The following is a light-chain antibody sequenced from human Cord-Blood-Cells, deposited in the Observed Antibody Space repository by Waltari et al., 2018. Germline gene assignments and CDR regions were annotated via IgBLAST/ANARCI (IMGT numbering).Light chain of an antibody. CDR3: SSYTSSSTLG. J-gene: IGLJ2*01. V-gene: IGLV2-14*01. CDR2: EVS. Sequence: QSALTQPASVSGSPGQSIPISCTGTSSDVGGYNYVSWYQQHPGKAPKLMIYEVSNRPSGVSNRFSGSKSGNTASLTISGLQAEDEADYYCSSYTSSSTLGFGGGTKLTVL. CDR1: SSDVGGYNY.